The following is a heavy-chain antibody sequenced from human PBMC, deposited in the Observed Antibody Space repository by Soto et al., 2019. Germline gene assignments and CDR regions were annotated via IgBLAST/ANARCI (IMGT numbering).Heavy chain of an antibody. J-gene: IGHJ4*02. CDR3: AREGINNYNEYYFDS. D-gene: IGHD4-4*01. V-gene: IGHV3-21*01. CDR1: GFTFSSYS. CDR2: ISGSGNYT. Sequence: PGWSLRLSCAASGFTFSSYSMNWVRQAPGKGLEWVSSISGSGNYTHYADFLRGRFTISRDNAKPSLYLQMNSLRAEDTAVYYCAREGINNYNEYYFDSWGQRSVVTVSS.